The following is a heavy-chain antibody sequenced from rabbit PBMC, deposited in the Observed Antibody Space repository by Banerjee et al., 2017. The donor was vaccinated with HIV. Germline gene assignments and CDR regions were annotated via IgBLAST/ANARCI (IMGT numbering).Heavy chain of an antibody. D-gene: IGHD3-1*01. CDR1: GFDFSSNYW. J-gene: IGHJ4*01. Sequence: QEQLEESGGGLVKPEGSLTLTCKASGFDFSSNYWMCWVRQAPGKGLELIACIYTTSGSTYYASWAKGRFTISKTSSTTMTLQMTSLTAADTATYFCARKWGVWGQGTLVTVS. CDR2: IYTTSGST. V-gene: IGHV1S45*01. CDR3: ARKWGV.